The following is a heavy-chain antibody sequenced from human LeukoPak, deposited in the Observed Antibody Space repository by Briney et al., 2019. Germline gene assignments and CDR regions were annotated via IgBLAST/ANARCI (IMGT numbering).Heavy chain of an antibody. CDR2: INPNSGGT. V-gene: IGHV1-2*02. D-gene: IGHD3-10*01. CDR3: ARVLRGVLWFGEGFDP. J-gene: IGHJ5*02. Sequence: ASVKVSCKASGYTFTGYYMHWVRQAPGQGLEWMGWINPNSGGTNYAQKFQGRVTMTRDTSISTAYMELSRLRSNDTAVYYCARVLRGVLWFGEGFDPWGQGTLVTVSS. CDR1: GYTFTGYY.